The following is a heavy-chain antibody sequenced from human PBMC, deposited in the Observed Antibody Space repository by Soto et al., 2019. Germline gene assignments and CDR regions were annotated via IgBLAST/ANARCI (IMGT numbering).Heavy chain of an antibody. Sequence: SETLSLTCAVYGGSFSGYYWSWIRQPPGKGLEWIGKINHSGSTNYNPSLKSRVTISVDTSKNQFSLKLSSVTAADTAVYYCARGGRYIPGGNQYSSSWRRNYYYYGMDVWGQGTTVT. CDR3: ARGGRYIPGGNQYSSSWRRNYYYYGMDV. D-gene: IGHD6-13*01. V-gene: IGHV4-34*01. J-gene: IGHJ6*02. CDR2: INHSGST. CDR1: GGSFSGYY.